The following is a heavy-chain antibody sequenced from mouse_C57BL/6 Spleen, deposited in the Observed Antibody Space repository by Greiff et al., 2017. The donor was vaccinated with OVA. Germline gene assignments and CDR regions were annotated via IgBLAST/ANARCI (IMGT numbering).Heavy chain of an antibody. J-gene: IGHJ4*01. Sequence: EVQVVESEGGLVQPGSSMKLSCTASGFTFSDYYMAWVRQVPEKGLEWVANINYDGSSTSYLDSLKSRFIISRDNAKNILYLQMSSLKSEDTATYYWAREGGGYDYGSMDYWGQGTSVTVSS. CDR1: GFTFSDYY. D-gene: IGHD2-4*01. CDR3: AREGGGYDYGSMDY. V-gene: IGHV5-16*01. CDR2: INYDGSST.